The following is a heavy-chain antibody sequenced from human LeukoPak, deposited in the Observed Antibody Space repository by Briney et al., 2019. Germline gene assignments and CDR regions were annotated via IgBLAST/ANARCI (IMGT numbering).Heavy chain of an antibody. V-gene: IGHV4-38-2*01. CDR2: IYRSGST. CDR1: GYSISSGYY. Sequence: TSETLSLTCAVSGYSISSGYYWGWIRQPPGKGLEWIGSIYRSGSTYYNPSLKSRVTISVDTSKNQFSLKLSSVTAADTAVYYCARGGSTRNFDYWGQGTLVTVSS. J-gene: IGHJ4*02. CDR3: ARGGSTRNFDY. D-gene: IGHD2-2*01.